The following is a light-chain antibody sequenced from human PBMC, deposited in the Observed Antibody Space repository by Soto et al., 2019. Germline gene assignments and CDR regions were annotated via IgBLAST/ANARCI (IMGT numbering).Light chain of an antibody. J-gene: IGKJ2*01. CDR3: QHYDNIPPH. CDR2: TSS. V-gene: IGKV1-39*01. CDR1: RSIRGN. Sequence: DIQMTQSPSSLSASVGDTVTITCRASRSIRGNVNWFQQKPGEAPKLLIHTSSRLQSGVPSRFSGSGFGTDFTFTITSLQPEDIATYYCQHYDNIPPHFGQGTKLDIK.